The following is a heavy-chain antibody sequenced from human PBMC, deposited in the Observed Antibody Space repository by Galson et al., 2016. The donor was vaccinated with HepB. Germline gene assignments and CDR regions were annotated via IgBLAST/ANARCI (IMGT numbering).Heavy chain of an antibody. CDR3: AKDARRYNEGGTY. CDR2: ISYDGNNK. J-gene: IGHJ4*02. Sequence: SLRLSCAASGFKFSSYDMHWVRQAPGKGLEWVAVISYDGNNKYYADSVKGRFTISRDNSKKTLYLQMNSLRAEDTAVYYCAKDARRYNEGGTYWGQGTLVTVSS. V-gene: IGHV3-30*18. D-gene: IGHD1-14*01. CDR1: GFKFSSYD.